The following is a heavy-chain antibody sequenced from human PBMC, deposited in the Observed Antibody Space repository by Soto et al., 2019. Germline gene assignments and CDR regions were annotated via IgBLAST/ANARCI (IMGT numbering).Heavy chain of an antibody. Sequence: GGSLRLSCAASGFTFSYYSMNWVRQAPGKGLEWVSSISSSSSYIYYADSVKGRLTISRDNAKNSLYLQMNSLRAEDTAVYYCARVYYYDSSGFLIWGQGTLVTVSS. CDR2: ISSSSSYI. D-gene: IGHD3-22*01. J-gene: IGHJ4*02. CDR3: ARVYYYDSSGFLI. V-gene: IGHV3-21*01. CDR1: GFTFSYYS.